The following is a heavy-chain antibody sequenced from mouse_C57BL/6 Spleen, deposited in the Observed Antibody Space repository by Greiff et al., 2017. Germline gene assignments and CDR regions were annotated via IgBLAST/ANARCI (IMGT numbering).Heavy chain of an antibody. CDR2: INPSTGGT. CDR3: AKGEGYDYGAWFAY. CDR1: GYSFTGYY. Sequence: VHVKQSGPELVKPGASVKISCKASGYSFTGYYMNWVKQSPEKSLEWIGEINPSTGGTTYNQKFKAKATLTVDKSSSTAYMQLKSLTSEDSAVYYCAKGEGYDYGAWFAYWGQGTLVTVSA. J-gene: IGHJ3*01. D-gene: IGHD2-4*01. V-gene: IGHV1-42*01.